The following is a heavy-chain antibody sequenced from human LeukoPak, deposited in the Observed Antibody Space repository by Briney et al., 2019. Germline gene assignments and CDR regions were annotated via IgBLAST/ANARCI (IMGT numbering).Heavy chain of an antibody. Sequence: GGSLRLSCAASGFTFSSYGMSWVRQAPGKGLEWVSAISGSGGSTYYADSVKGRFTISRDNSKNTLYLQMNSLRAEDTAVYYCARDAIVTPTVDYWGQGTLVTVSS. CDR2: ISGSGGST. CDR1: GFTFSSYG. J-gene: IGHJ4*02. D-gene: IGHD4-23*01. CDR3: ARDAIVTPTVDY. V-gene: IGHV3-23*01.